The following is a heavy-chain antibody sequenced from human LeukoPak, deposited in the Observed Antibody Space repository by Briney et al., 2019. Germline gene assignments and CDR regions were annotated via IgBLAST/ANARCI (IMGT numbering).Heavy chain of an antibody. CDR2: IYDSGST. CDR3: ATGYGDFRVEGRYFYS. Sequence: SETLSLTCTVSGGSISSYYWSWIRQPPGQGLEWIGYIYDSGSTNYNPSLRSRVTISIDTSKKHFFLKLNSVTAADTAVYYCATGYGDFRVEGRYFYSWGQGTLVTVSS. CDR1: GGSISSYY. J-gene: IGHJ4*02. V-gene: IGHV4-59*01. D-gene: IGHD4-17*01.